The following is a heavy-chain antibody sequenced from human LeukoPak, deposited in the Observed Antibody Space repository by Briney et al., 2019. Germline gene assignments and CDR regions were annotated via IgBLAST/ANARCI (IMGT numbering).Heavy chain of an antibody. Sequence: ASVKVSCKASGYTFTGYYMHWVRQAPGQGLEWMGRIIPILGIANYAQKFQGRVTITADKSTSTAYMELSSLRSEDTAVYYCARDSESSAAAVGGYWGQGTLVTVSS. J-gene: IGHJ4*02. CDR1: GYTFTGYY. V-gene: IGHV1-69*04. CDR2: IIPILGIA. D-gene: IGHD6-13*01. CDR3: ARDSESSAAAVGGY.